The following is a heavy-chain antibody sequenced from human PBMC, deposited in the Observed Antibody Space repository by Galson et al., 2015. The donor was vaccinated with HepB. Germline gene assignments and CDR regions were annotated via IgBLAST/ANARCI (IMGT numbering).Heavy chain of an antibody. V-gene: IGHV1-46*01. CDR1: GYIFTSYY. J-gene: IGHJ6*03. CDR2: INPNGGST. D-gene: IGHD1-26*01. Sequence: SVKVSCKASGYIFTSYYIHWVRQAPGQGLKWMGIINPNGGSTSYAQKFQGRVTMTRDTSTSTVYMELSSLRSEDTAVYYCARRGYSGAYYYYYYMDVWGKGTTVTVSS. CDR3: ARRGYSGAYYYYYYMDV.